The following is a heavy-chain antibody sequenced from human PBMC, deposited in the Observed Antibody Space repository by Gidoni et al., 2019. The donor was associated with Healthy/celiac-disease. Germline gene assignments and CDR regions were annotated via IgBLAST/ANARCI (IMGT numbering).Heavy chain of an antibody. CDR3: ARVGGGYSSGWYGGYFDY. D-gene: IGHD6-19*01. Sequence: EVQLVESAGGLVKPGGSPRLSCAASGVTFSSYSMNGVRQAPGTGLEWVSSISSSSSYRYYADSVKGRFTISRDNAKNSLYLQMKSLRAEDTAVYYCARVGGGYSSGWYGGYFDYWGQGTLVTVSS. CDR1: GVTFSSYS. J-gene: IGHJ4*02. V-gene: IGHV3-21*01. CDR2: ISSSSSYR.